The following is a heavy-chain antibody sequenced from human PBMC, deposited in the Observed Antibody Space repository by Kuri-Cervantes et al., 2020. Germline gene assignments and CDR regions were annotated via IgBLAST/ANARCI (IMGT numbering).Heavy chain of an antibody. D-gene: IGHD1-1*01. V-gene: IGHV3-33*08. CDR2: IWYDVSNK. J-gene: IGHJ4*02. CDR3: ARGHNVFDY. CDR1: GFTFSSYG. Sequence: LSLTCAASGFTFSSYGMHWVRQAPGKGLEWVAVIWYDVSNKYYADSVKGRFTISRDNAKNSLYLQMTSLRAEDTAVYYCARGHNVFDYWGQGTLVTVSS.